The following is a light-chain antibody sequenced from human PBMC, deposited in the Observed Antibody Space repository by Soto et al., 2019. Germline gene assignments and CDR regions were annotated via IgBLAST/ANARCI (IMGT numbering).Light chain of an antibody. J-gene: IGKJ2*01. CDR3: HQYNSWPPGT. CDR2: DTS. V-gene: IGKV3-11*01. Sequence: EIVLTQSPGTLSLSPGKRATLSCRASQSVSNFLAWYQQKPGQAPRLLIYDTSNRATGIPDRFSGSGSGTEFTLTISSLQSEDFALYYCHQYNSWPPGTFGQGTKVDIK. CDR1: QSVSNF.